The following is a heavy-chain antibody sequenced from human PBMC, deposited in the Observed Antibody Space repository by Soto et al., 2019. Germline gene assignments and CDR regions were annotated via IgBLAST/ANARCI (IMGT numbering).Heavy chain of an antibody. D-gene: IGHD5-18*01. V-gene: IGHV1-69*13. CDR2: IIPIFGTA. J-gene: IGHJ4*02. Sequence: SVKVSCKASGGTFSSYAISWVRQAPGQGLEWMGGIIPIFGTANYAQKFQGRVTITADESTSTAYMELSSLRSEDTAVYYCAREVSGYSYGIDYSGQGTLVTVSS. CDR1: GGTFSSYA. CDR3: AREVSGYSYGIDY.